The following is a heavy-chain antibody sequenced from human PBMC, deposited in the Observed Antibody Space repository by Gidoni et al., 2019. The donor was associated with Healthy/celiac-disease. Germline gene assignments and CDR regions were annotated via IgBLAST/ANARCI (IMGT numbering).Heavy chain of an antibody. J-gene: IGHJ3*02. CDR2: ISSSSSYI. CDR3: ARDDIITMVRGVISLGAFDI. CDR1: GFTFSRYS. V-gene: IGHV3-21*01. Sequence: EVQLVESGGGLVKPGGSLRLSCAASGFTFSRYSMNWVRQAPGKGLEWVSSISSSSSYIYYADSVKGRFTISRDNAKNSLYLQMNSLRAEDTAVYYCARDDIITMVRGVISLGAFDIWGQGTMVTVSS. D-gene: IGHD3-10*01.